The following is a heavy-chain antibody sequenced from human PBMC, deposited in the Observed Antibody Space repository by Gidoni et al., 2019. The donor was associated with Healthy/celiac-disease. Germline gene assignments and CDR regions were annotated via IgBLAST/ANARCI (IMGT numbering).Heavy chain of an antibody. V-gene: IGHV3-23*01. Sequence: EVQLLESGGGLVQPGGSLRLPCAASGFTFRRHAMSWVRQAPGKGLEWVSAISGSGGSTYYADSVKGRFTISRDNSKNTLYLQMNSLRAEDTAVYYCAKVLCGGDCYSAYFDYWGQGTLVTVSS. D-gene: IGHD2-21*02. CDR2: ISGSGGST. CDR1: GFTFRRHA. CDR3: AKVLCGGDCYSAYFDY. J-gene: IGHJ4*02.